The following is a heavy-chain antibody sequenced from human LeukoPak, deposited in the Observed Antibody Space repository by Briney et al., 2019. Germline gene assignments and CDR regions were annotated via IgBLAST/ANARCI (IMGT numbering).Heavy chain of an antibody. D-gene: IGHD5-18*01. V-gene: IGHV4-59*01. CDR2: IYYSGST. Sequence: SETLSLTRTVSGGSISSYYWSWIRQPPGKGLEWIGYIYYSGSTNYNPSLKSRVTISVDTSKNQFSLKLSSVTAADTAVYYCARTTEGGYSYGYLCYYYMDVWGKGTTVTVSS. CDR3: ARTTEGGYSYGYLCYYYMDV. J-gene: IGHJ6*03. CDR1: GGSISSYY.